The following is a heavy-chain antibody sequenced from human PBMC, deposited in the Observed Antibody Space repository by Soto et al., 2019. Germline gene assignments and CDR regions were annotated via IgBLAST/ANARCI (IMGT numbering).Heavy chain of an antibody. CDR3: ARVDGSGWSNYYYYGMDV. J-gene: IGHJ6*02. D-gene: IGHD6-19*01. CDR2: IWYDGSNK. Sequence: PGGSLRLSCAASGFTFSTYGIHWVRQAPGKGLAWVALIWYDGSNKYYADSVKGRFTISRDNSKNTLYLQMNSLRAEDTAVYYCARVDGSGWSNYYYYGMDVWGQGTTVTVSS. CDR1: GFTFSTYG. V-gene: IGHV3-33*01.